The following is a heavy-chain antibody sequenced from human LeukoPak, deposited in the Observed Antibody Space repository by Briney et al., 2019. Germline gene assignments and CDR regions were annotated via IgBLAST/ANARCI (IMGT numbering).Heavy chain of an antibody. CDR3: ARDRNYYGIDV. J-gene: IGHJ6*02. Sequence: TGGSLRPSCAASGFTVSSNYMSWVRQAPGKGLEWVSVISSGGNTQYAAPVKGRFTLSRDKCRNTLYLQMNDLGAGGTAVYYCARDRNYYGIDVWGQGTTVTVSS. CDR2: ISSGGNT. CDR1: GFTVSSNY. V-gene: IGHV3-66*01.